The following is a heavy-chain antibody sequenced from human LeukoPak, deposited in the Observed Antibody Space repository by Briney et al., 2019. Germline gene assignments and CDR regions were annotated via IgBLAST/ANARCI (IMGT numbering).Heavy chain of an antibody. V-gene: IGHV4-4*09. J-gene: IGHJ6*03. CDR1: GGSISSYY. D-gene: IGHD2-2*01. CDR3: ARLSLLKFQPGNHMDV. CDR2: IYTSGST. Sequence: PSETLSLTCTVSGGSISSYYWSWIRQPPGKGLEWIGYIYTSGSTNYNPSLKSRVTISVDTSKNQFSLKLSSVTAADTAVYYCARLSLLKFQPGNHMDVWGKGTTVTVSS.